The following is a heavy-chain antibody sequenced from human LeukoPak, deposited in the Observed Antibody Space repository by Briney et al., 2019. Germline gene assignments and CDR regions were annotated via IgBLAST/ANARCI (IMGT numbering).Heavy chain of an antibody. J-gene: IGHJ3*02. D-gene: IGHD2-15*01. Sequence: SETLSLTCTVSGDPISSHYWSWIRQPPGKGLEWIGYIYYTGSTNYNPSLKSRVTISIDTSKNQFSLKLSSVTAADTAVYYCVRHLSAGRPAFDIWGQGTMVTVSS. CDR2: IYYTGST. CDR1: GDPISSHY. CDR3: VRHLSAGRPAFDI. V-gene: IGHV4-59*11.